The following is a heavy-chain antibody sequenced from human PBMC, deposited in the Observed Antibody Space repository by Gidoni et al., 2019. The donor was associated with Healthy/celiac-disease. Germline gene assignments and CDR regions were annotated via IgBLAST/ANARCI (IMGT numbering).Heavy chain of an antibody. CDR1: GFPFCSYA. CDR3: VEGTVVTDYYYGMDV. V-gene: IGHV3-23*01. J-gene: IGHJ6*02. Sequence: EVQLLESGGGLVQPGGSLRLSCAASGFPFCSYAMSWVRQAPGKGLEWVSAISGSGGSTYYADSVKGRFTISRDNSKNTLYLQMNSLRAEDTAVYYCVEGTVVTDYYYGMDVWGQGTTVTVSS. CDR2: ISGSGGST. D-gene: IGHD2-15*01.